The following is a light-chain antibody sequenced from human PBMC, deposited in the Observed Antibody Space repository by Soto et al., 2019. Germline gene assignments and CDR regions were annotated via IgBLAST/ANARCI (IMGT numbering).Light chain of an antibody. CDR1: QSVSSNY. CDR2: GAF. CDR3: QQYGSSPRT. Sequence: EIVLTQSPGTLSLSPGERATFSCRASQSVSSNYLAWYQQKPGQAPRLLIYGAFKRATGIPDRFSGSGSGTDFTLTISRMETEDFAVYCCQQYGSSPRTFGQGTKVEIK. J-gene: IGKJ1*01. V-gene: IGKV3-20*01.